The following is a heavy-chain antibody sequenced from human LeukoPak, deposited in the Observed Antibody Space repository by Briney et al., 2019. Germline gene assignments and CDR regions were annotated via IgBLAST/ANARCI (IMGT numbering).Heavy chain of an antibody. CDR1: GFNFGDYG. CDR2: INWNGGST. D-gene: IGHD6-13*01. V-gene: IGHV3-20*04. CDR3: AKAPSIAAAGTFDY. Sequence: GGSLRLSCAASGFNFGDYGMSWVRQAPGKGLEWVSAINWNGGSTGYADSVKGRFTISRDNSKNTLYLQMNSLRAEDTAVYYCAKAPSIAAAGTFDYWGQGTLVTVSS. J-gene: IGHJ4*02.